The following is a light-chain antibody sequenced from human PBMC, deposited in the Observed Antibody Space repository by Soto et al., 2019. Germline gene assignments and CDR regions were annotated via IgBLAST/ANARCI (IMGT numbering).Light chain of an antibody. Sequence: EIVLTQSPATLSSFPGDRVTLSSRSSQYINTRLAWYQHRPGQAPRLLIYQTSIRAAGIPARFSASGTGTDFTLTIRDVQPEDFAVYYCHQRQSWPRTFGQGTKVDI. CDR3: HQRQSWPRT. V-gene: IGKV3-11*01. J-gene: IGKJ1*01. CDR1: QYINTR. CDR2: QTS.